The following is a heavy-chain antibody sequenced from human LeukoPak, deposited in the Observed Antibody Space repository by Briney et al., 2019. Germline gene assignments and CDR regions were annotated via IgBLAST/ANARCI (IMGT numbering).Heavy chain of an antibody. V-gene: IGHV3-64*01. CDR1: GFTFSSYA. D-gene: IGHD6-13*01. CDR3: ARDPYSSSSGSGDY. CDR2: MSSNGGTT. J-gene: IGHJ4*02. Sequence: GGSLRLSCAASGFTFSSYAMHWVRQAPGKGLEYVSAMSSNGGTTDYANSVKGRFTISRDNSKNTLYLQMGSLRAEDMAVYYCARDPYSSSSGSGDYWGQGTLVTVSS.